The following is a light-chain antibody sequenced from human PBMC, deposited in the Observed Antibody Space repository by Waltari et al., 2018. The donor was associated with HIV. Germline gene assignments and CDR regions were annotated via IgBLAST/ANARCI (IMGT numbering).Light chain of an antibody. CDR2: GAS. CDR3: QQYNNWPPRVT. CDR1: HSVRSN. V-gene: IGKV3-15*01. J-gene: IGKJ4*01. Sequence: EIVMPQSPATLSVSPGERATLSCRASHSVRSNLAWYQHKVGQAPRLLIYGASTRATGVPARFSGSGSGTEFTLTISSLQSEDFAVYYCQQYNNWPPRVTFGGGTTVEI.